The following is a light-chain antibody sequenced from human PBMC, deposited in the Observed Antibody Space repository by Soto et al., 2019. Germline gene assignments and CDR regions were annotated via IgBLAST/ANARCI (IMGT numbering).Light chain of an antibody. V-gene: IGKV3-20*01. CDR2: GAS. J-gene: IGKJ1*01. CDR1: QSVSSSY. CDR3: HQYGSSITWT. Sequence: EIVLTQSPGTLSLSPGERATLSCRASQSVSSSYLAWYQQKPGQAPRLLIYGASSRATGIPDRFSGSGSGTDFTLTISRLEPEDFAVYYCHQYGSSITWTFGQGTKVEIK.